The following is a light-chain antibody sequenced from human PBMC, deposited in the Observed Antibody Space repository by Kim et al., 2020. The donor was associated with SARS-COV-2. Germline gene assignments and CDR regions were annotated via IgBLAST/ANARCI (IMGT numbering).Light chain of an antibody. CDR2: LNSDGSH. V-gene: IGLV4-69*01. CDR1: SGHSSYA. Sequence: SGSLGASVKLTCTLSSGHSSYAIAWHQQQPEKGPRYLMKLNSDGSHSKGDGIPDRFSGSSSGAERYLTISSLQSEDEADYYCQTWGTGMGVFGGG. J-gene: IGLJ3*02. CDR3: QTWGTGMGV.